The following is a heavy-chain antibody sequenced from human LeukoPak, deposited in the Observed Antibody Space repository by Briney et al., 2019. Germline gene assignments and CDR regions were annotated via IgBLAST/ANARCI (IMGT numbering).Heavy chain of an antibody. D-gene: IGHD6-13*01. Sequence: PSETLSLTCAVYGGSFSGYYWSRIRQPPGKGLEWIGEINHSGSTNYNPSLKSRVTISVDTSKNQFSLKLSSVTAADTAVYYCARGRSSWYGSYYFDYWGQGTLATVSS. J-gene: IGHJ4*02. CDR2: INHSGST. CDR3: ARGRSSWYGSYYFDY. V-gene: IGHV4-34*01. CDR1: GGSFSGYY.